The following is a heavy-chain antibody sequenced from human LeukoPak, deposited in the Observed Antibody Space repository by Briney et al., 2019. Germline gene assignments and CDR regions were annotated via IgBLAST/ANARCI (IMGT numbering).Heavy chain of an antibody. V-gene: IGHV3-30*02. D-gene: IGHD3-3*01. CDR2: IRYDGTNK. J-gene: IGHJ3*02. CDR3: ATYDFWSGYYDAFDI. CDR1: GFTFSSYG. Sequence: GGSLRLSCAASGFTFSSYGMHWVRQAPGKGLEWVAFIRYDGTNKYYTDSVQGRFIISRDNSKNTVYLQMNSLRGEDTAVYYCATYDFWSGYYDAFDIWGQGAMVTVSS.